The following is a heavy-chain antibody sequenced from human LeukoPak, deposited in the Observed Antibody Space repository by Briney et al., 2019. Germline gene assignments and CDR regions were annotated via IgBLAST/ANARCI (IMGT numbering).Heavy chain of an antibody. CDR2: ISSSGRTK. Sequence: GGSLRLSCAASGFIFSSYGMHWVRQAPGKGLEWVSYISSSGRTKYYADSVKGRFTISRDNAKNSLYLQMNSLRAEDTAVYYCARGKWEPLDYWGQGTLVTVSS. D-gene: IGHD1-26*01. J-gene: IGHJ4*02. V-gene: IGHV3-48*04. CDR1: GFIFSSYG. CDR3: ARGKWEPLDY.